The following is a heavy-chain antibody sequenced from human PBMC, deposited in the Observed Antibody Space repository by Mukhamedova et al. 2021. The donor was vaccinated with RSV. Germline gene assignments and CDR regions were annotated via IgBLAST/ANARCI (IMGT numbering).Heavy chain of an antibody. Sequence: GKGLEWIGEINHSGSTNYNPSLKSRVTISVDTSKNQFSLKLSSVTAADTAVYYCARGGGYCSSTSCYTWWPSHNWLDPWGQGTLV. CDR2: INHSGST. CDR3: ARGGGYCSSTSCYTWWPSHNWLDP. J-gene: IGHJ5*02. D-gene: IGHD2-2*02. V-gene: IGHV4-34*01.